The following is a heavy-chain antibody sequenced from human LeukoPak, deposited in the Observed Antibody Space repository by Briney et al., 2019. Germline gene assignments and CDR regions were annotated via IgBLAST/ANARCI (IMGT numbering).Heavy chain of an antibody. J-gene: IGHJ4*02. CDR1: GFTFSSYS. CDR2: ITSTATTT. V-gene: IGHV3-48*01. Sequence: PGGSLRLSCADSGFTFSSYSMNWVRQAPGKGLEWVSYITSTATTTYYADSVKGRFTISRDNAKSSLYLQMNSLRAEDTAVYYCVRDRFYSFDYWGQGTLVTVSS. CDR3: VRDRFYSFDY. D-gene: IGHD4-11*01.